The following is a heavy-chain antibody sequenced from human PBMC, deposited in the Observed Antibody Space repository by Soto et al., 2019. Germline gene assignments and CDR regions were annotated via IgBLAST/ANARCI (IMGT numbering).Heavy chain of an antibody. J-gene: IGHJ5*02. CDR3: ARDGVPYSSGWYAGFDP. D-gene: IGHD6-19*01. CDR2: ISYDGSNK. CDR1: GFTFSSYA. V-gene: IGHV3-30-3*01. Sequence: PGGSLRLSCAASGFTFSSYAMHWVRQAPGKGLEWVAVISYDGSNKYYADSVKGRFTISRDNSKNTLYLQMNSLRAEDTAVYYCARDGVPYSSGWYAGFDPWGQGTLVTVSS.